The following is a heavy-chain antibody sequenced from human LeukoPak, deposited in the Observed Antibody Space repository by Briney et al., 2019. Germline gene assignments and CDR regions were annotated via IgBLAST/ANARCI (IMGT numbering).Heavy chain of an antibody. CDR1: GFTFSSFS. V-gene: IGHV3-21*01. Sequence: RSLRLSCAAYGFTFSSFSMNWARQAPGKGLEWVSSISSSSSYIYYADSVKGRFTISRDNAKNPLYLQMNSLRAEDTAVYYCARDRGYCSSTSCYLIFDYWGQGTLVTVSS. D-gene: IGHD2-2*01. CDR2: ISSSSSYI. CDR3: ARDRGYCSSTSCYLIFDY. J-gene: IGHJ4*02.